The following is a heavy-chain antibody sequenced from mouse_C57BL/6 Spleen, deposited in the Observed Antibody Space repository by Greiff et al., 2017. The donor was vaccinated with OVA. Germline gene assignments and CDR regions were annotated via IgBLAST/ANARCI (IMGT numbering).Heavy chain of an antibody. V-gene: IGHV5-17*01. D-gene: IGHD2-12*01. J-gene: IGHJ2*01. CDR3: ARALRREYYFDY. Sequence: EVKLVESGGGLVKPGGSLKLSCAASGFTFSDYGMHWVRQAPEKGLEWVAYISSGSSTIYYADTVKGRFTISRDNAKNTPFLQMTSLRSEDTAMYYCARALRREYYFDYWGQGTTLTVSS. CDR2: ISSGSSTI. CDR1: GFTFSDYG.